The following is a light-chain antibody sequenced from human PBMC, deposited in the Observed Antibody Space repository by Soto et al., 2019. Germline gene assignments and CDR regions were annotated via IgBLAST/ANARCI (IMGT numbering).Light chain of an antibody. J-gene: IGKJ1*01. CDR3: QQYNNWPWT. CDR1: ESVSRN. CDR2: DAS. Sequence: VLTQSPATLSVSPGERATLSCRASESVSRNLAWYQQKPGQAPRLLIYDASTRATGIPDRFSGGGSGTEFTLTISSLQSEDFAVYYCQQYNNWPWTFGQGTKVDIK. V-gene: IGKV3-15*01.